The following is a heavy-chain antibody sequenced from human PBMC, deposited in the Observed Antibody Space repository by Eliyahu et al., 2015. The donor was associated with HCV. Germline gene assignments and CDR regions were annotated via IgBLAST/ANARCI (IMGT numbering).Heavy chain of an antibody. V-gene: IGHV3-74*03. D-gene: IGHD5-24*01. CDR2: INSDGSST. Sequence: EVHLVESGGGFVQPGGSLRLSCAASGFSLXSXWXHWVRQAPGKGLVWVSRINSDGSSTTYADSVKGRFTISRDNAKNTLYLQMNSLRADDTAVYYCARDREEMATAQSGGAFDIWGQGTMVTVSS. CDR1: GFSLXSXW. J-gene: IGHJ3*02. CDR3: ARDREEMATAQSGGAFDI.